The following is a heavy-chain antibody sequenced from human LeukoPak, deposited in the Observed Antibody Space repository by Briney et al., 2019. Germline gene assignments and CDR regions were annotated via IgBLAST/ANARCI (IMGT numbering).Heavy chain of an antibody. Sequence: GGSLRLSCAASGFTFSNAWMSWVRQAPGKGLEWVGRIKSKTDGGTTGYAAPVKGRFTISRDDSKNTLYLQMNSLKTEDTAVYYCTTEIWDIVVVPAAMVDYWGQGTLVTVSS. D-gene: IGHD2-2*01. CDR3: TTEIWDIVVVPAAMVDY. CDR1: GFTFSNAW. V-gene: IGHV3-15*01. CDR2: IKSKTDGGTT. J-gene: IGHJ4*02.